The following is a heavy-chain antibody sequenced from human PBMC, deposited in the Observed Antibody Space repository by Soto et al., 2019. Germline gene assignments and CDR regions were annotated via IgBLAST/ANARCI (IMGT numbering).Heavy chain of an antibody. D-gene: IGHD2-2*01. CDR3: ARGPRGLYHHDY. J-gene: IGHJ4*02. V-gene: IGHV3-74*01. CDR1: GFTFSGDW. CDR2: IHMDGSST. Sequence: GGSLRLSYAASGFTFSGDWMHWVRQGAGKGLVWVSRIHMDGSSTNYADSVKGRFTISRDNAKNTLYLQMNSLRVDDTAVYFCARGPRGLYHHDYWGQGALVTVSS.